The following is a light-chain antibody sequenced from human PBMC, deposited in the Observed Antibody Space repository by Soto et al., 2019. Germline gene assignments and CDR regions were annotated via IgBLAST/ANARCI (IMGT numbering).Light chain of an antibody. CDR1: ESVSRN. V-gene: IGKV3-15*01. J-gene: IGKJ1*01. Sequence: EMVFTQSPATLSVSPGERVTLCCRASESVSRNLAWYQQKPGQAPRLLIYGAATRATGIPARFSGSGSGTDFNLTITSLQSEDFAVYYCQQYYHWPRTFGQGTKVDIK. CDR3: QQYYHWPRT. CDR2: GAA.